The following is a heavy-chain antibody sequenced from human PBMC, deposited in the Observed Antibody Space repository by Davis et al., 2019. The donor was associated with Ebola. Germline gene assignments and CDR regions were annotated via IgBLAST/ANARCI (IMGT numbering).Heavy chain of an antibody. D-gene: IGHD3-3*01. V-gene: IGHV1-8*01. J-gene: IGHJ6*02. CDR1: GYTFTSYD. Sequence: ASVKVSCKASGYTFTSYDINWVRQATGQGLEWMGWMNPNSGNTGYAQKFQGRVTMTRNTSISTAYMELSSLRSEDTAVYYCARGSADVLRFLEWLSPQYYYYYYGMDVWGQGTTVTVSS. CDR3: ARGSADVLRFLEWLSPQYYYYYYGMDV. CDR2: MNPNSGNT.